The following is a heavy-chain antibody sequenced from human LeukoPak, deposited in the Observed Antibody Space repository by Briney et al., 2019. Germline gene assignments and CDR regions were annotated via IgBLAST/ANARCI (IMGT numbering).Heavy chain of an antibody. V-gene: IGHV4-34*01. D-gene: IGHD3-16*02. CDR3: ARGLLTTYVWGSYRYPYFDY. Sequence: PSETLSLTCAVYGGSFSEYYWSWIRQPPGKGLEWIGEINQSGSTNYNPSLKSRVTISVDTSKNQFSLKLSSVTAADTAVYYCARGLLTTYVWGSYRYPYFDYWGQGTLVTVSS. CDR2: INQSGST. J-gene: IGHJ4*02. CDR1: GGSFSEYY.